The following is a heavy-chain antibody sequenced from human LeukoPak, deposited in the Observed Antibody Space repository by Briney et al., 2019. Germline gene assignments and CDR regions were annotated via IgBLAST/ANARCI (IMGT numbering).Heavy chain of an antibody. CDR2: TSSSSSTI. CDR1: GFTVSSNY. D-gene: IGHD3-10*01. CDR3: ARKAGSY. V-gene: IGHV3-11*01. Sequence: PGGSLRLSCAASGFTVSSNYMSWVRQAPGKGLEWVSYTSSSSSTIYYADSVKGRFTISRDNAKNSLYLQMNSLRAEDTAVYYCARKAGSYWGQGTLVTVSS. J-gene: IGHJ4*02.